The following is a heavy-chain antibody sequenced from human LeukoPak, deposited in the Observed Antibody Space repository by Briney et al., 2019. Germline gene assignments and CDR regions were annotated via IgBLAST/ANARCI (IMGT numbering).Heavy chain of an antibody. Sequence: GASVKVSCKVSGYTLIELSMHWVRQAPGKGLEWMGGFDPEDGETIYAQKFQGRVTMTEDTSTDTAYMELSSLRSEDTAVYYCARDSSIAVAGRVDYWGQGTLVTVSS. CDR2: FDPEDGET. CDR3: ARDSSIAVAGRVDY. D-gene: IGHD6-19*01. CDR1: GYTLIELS. V-gene: IGHV1-24*01. J-gene: IGHJ4*02.